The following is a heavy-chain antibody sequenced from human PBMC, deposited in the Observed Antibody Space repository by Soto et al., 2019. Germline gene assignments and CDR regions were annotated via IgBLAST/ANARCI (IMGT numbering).Heavy chain of an antibody. CDR2: IYYSGST. CDR1: GGSISSGDYY. V-gene: IGHV4-30-4*01. Sequence: KPSETLSLTCTVSGGSISSGDYYWSWIRQPPGKGLEWIGYIYYSGSTYYNPSLKSRVTISVDTSKNQFSLKLSSVTAADTAVYYCARAKRGMITFGGVIVIVPDAFDIWGQGTMVTVSS. D-gene: IGHD3-16*02. CDR3: ARAKRGMITFGGVIVIVPDAFDI. J-gene: IGHJ3*02.